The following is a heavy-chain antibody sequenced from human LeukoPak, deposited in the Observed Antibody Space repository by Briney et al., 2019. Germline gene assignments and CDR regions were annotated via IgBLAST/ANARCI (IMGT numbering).Heavy chain of an antibody. CDR1: GYTFTSYD. J-gene: IGHJ6*04. CDR2: MNPNSRNT. CDR3: ARGRYYYGSGFLDV. Sequence: AAVKVSCKASGYTFTSYDSNWVRQATGQGREWMGWMNPNSRNTGYAQKFQGRVPITRNTSISTAYMELSSLRSEDTAVYYCARGRYYYGSGFLDVWGKGTTVPVSS. V-gene: IGHV1-8*03. D-gene: IGHD3-10*01.